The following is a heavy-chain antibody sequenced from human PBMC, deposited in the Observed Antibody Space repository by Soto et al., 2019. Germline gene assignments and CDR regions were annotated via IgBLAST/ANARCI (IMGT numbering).Heavy chain of an antibody. Sequence: SETLSLTCTVSGGSLSSYYGSWIRQPPGKGLEWIGYIFYSGSTSYHPSLKSRVTISIAMSKNQFSLKLSSVTAADTAVYYCARGRRWQQLTYHYSGMDVWGQGPTVTVSS. D-gene: IGHD3-9*01. V-gene: IGHV4-59*12. J-gene: IGHJ6*02. CDR3: ARGRRWQQLTYHYSGMDV. CDR1: GGSLSSYY. CDR2: IFYSGST.